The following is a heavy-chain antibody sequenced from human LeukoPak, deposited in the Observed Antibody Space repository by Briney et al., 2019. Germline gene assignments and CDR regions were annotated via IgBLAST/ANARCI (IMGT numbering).Heavy chain of an antibody. CDR1: GFTVSSNY. CDR2: IYSGGST. J-gene: IGHJ4*02. CDR3: ARINCNGGSCNTEFGSYYFAY. D-gene: IGHD2-15*01. Sequence: GGSLRLSCAASGFTVSSNYMTWVRQAPGKGLEWVSVIYSGGSTYYADSVKGRFTVSRDNSKNTLFLQMNSLRAEDTAVYYCARINCNGGSCNTEFGSYYFAYWGQGTLVTVSS. V-gene: IGHV3-66*01.